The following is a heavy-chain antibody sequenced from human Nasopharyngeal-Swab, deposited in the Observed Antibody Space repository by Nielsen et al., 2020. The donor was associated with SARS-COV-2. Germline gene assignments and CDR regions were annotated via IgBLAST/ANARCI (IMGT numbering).Heavy chain of an antibody. V-gene: IGHV3-23*01. Sequence: VRQAPGKGLEWVSAISGSGGSTYYADSVKGRFTISRDKSKNTLYLQMNSLRAEDTAVYYCAKDSTKGGYDFWSGYYVSEYWGQGTLVTVSS. CDR2: ISGSGGST. J-gene: IGHJ4*02. CDR3: AKDSTKGGYDFWSGYYVSEY. D-gene: IGHD3-3*01.